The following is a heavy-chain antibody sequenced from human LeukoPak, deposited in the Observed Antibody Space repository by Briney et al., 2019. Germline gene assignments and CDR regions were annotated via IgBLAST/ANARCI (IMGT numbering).Heavy chain of an antibody. J-gene: IGHJ4*02. CDR3: ARAGLYSGSGLDY. V-gene: IGHV3-21*01. CDR2: ISSGSGYM. D-gene: IGHD5-12*01. CDR1: GFAFSSYN. Sequence: PGGSLRLSCAVSGFAFSSYNMNWVRQSPGKGLAWVSSISSGSGYMYYADSVKGRFTISRDNAKNSLYLEMSSLRAEDTAVYYCARAGLYSGSGLDYWGQGTLVTVSS.